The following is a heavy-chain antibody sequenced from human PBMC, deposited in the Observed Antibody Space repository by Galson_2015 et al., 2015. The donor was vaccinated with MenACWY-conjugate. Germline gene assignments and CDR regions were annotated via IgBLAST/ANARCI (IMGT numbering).Heavy chain of an antibody. D-gene: IGHD5-12*01. CDR2: ISSSSDGTST. CDR1: GFTFSSYW. J-gene: IGHJ3*02. V-gene: IGHV3-74*01. Sequence: SLRLSCAASGFTFSSYWMHWVRQAPGKGLVWVSRISSSSDGTSTNYADSVEGRFTISRASDKNTLSLQMNSLRAEDTAVYYCVRAGGNNGSPRNAFDIWGQGTMVTVSS. CDR3: VRAGGNNGSPRNAFDI.